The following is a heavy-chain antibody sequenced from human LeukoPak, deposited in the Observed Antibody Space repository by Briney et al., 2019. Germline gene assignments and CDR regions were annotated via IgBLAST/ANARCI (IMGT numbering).Heavy chain of an antibody. Sequence: ASVKVSCKASGYTFTSYWIGWVRQMPGKGLEWMGIIYPGDSDTRYSPSFQGQVTISADKSISTAYLQWSSLKASDTAMYYCARGDYGDYPNWFDPWGQGTLVTVSS. D-gene: IGHD4-17*01. V-gene: IGHV5-51*01. CDR3: ARGDYGDYPNWFDP. CDR1: GYTFTSYW. J-gene: IGHJ5*02. CDR2: IYPGDSDT.